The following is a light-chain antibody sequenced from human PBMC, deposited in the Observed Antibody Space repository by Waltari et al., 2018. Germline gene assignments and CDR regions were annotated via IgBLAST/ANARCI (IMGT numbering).Light chain of an antibody. CDR1: SNDVGHYNY. V-gene: IGLV2-14*01. J-gene: IGLJ2*01. CDR2: DVT. CDR3: TSYTLTNDVV. Sequence: QSALTQPASVSASPGQSITISCTGTSNDVGHYNYVTWYHQHPGKAPKLMIYDVTKRPSGVSSRFSGSKSGNTASLTISGLQAEDEADYYCTSYTLTNDVVFGGGTKLTVL.